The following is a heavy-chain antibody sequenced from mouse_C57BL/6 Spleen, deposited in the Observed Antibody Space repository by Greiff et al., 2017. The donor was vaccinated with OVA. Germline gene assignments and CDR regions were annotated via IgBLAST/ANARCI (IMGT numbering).Heavy chain of an antibody. J-gene: IGHJ3*01. V-gene: IGHV1-82*01. Sequence: VQRVESGPELVKPGASVKISCKASGYAFSSSWMNWVKQRPGKGLEWIGRIYPGDGDTNYNGKFKGKATLTADKSSSTAYMQLSSLTSEDSAVYFCARCGYDGYYPFAYWGQGTLVTVSA. CDR3: ARCGYDGYYPFAY. D-gene: IGHD2-3*01. CDR1: GYAFSSSW. CDR2: IYPGDGDT.